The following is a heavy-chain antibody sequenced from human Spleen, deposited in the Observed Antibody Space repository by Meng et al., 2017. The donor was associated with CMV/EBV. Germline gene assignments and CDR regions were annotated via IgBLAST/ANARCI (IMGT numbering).Heavy chain of an antibody. V-gene: IGHV3-23*01. CDR1: GFTFSSYA. J-gene: IGHJ6*02. CDR2: ISGSGGST. D-gene: IGHD3-3*01. CDR3: AKSDINGHIRFLDYYYYYGMDV. Sequence: GGSLRLSCAASGFTFSSYAMSWVRQAPGKGLEWVSAISGSGGSTYYADSVKGRFTISRDNSKNTLYLQMNSLRAEDTAVYYCAKSDINGHIRFLDYYYYYGMDVWGQGTTVTVSS.